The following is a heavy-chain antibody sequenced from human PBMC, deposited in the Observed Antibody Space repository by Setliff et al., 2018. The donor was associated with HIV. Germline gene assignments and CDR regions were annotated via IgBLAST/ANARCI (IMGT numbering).Heavy chain of an antibody. CDR2: ILWSNGAT. CDR1: GFTFDDYG. CDR3: ARDPRFDAFDI. J-gene: IGHJ3*02. V-gene: IGHV3-20*04. Sequence: GGSLRLSCAASGFTFDDYGISWVRQVPGKGLEWVSGILWSNGATGYADSVKGRFTVSRDNSKAYLQMNSLRGEDTAVYYCARDPRFDAFDIWGQGTMVTV.